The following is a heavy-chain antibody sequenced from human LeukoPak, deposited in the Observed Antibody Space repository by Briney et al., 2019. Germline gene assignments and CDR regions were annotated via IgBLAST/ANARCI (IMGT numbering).Heavy chain of an antibody. CDR1: GYTFTSYD. D-gene: IGHD3-10*01. V-gene: IGHV1-18*01. J-gene: IGHJ3*02. CDR2: MSTYDGKT. Sequence: ASVKVSCKASGYTFTSYDIDWVRQAPGQGLEWIGWMSTYDGKTNYAQKFRGRVSMTTDTSTNTTYMELRSLRSDEAVVYYCARDGRYYGSGSYDAFDIWGQGTMVTVSS. CDR3: ARDGRYYGSGSYDAFDI.